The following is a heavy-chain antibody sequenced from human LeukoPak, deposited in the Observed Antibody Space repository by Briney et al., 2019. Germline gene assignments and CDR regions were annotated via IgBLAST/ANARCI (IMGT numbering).Heavy chain of an antibody. D-gene: IGHD6-19*01. CDR1: GFTFSSYG. V-gene: IGHV3-30*02. CDR2: IRYDGSNK. J-gene: IGHJ2*01. CDR3: AKVGDSHSSGWSRSSYWYFDL. Sequence: PGGSLRLSCAASGFTFSSYGMHWVRQAPGKGLEWVAFIRYDGSNKYYADSVKGRFTISRDNSKNTLYLQMNSLRAEDTAVYYCAKVGDSHSSGWSRSSYWYFDLWGRGTLVTVSS.